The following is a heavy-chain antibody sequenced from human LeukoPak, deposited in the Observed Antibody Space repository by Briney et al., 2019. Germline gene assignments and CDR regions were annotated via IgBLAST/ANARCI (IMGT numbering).Heavy chain of an antibody. CDR2: ISSSGGAT. J-gene: IGHJ4*02. Sequence: PGGSLRLSCAASGFTFTNFAMSWVRQAPGKGLEWVSSISSSGGATYYADSVKGRFTISRDNSKNTLYLQMNSLRVEDTAVYYCAKGGLYSNTWRFDYWGQGTLVTASS. CDR1: GFTFTNFA. V-gene: IGHV3-23*01. D-gene: IGHD6-13*01. CDR3: AKGGLYSNTWRFDY.